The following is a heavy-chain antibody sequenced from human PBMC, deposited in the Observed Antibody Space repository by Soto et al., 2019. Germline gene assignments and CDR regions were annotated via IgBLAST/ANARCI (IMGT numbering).Heavy chain of an antibody. J-gene: IGHJ3*02. V-gene: IGHV3-33*01. CDR1: GFTFSSSV. Sequence: PGGSLRLSCAASGFTFSSSVMHWVRQAPGKGLEWVAFIWYDGSNKYYEDSVQGRFTISRDNSKNAVYLQMNSLRAEDTAVYYCARDSAGDVFDIWGQGTMVTVSS. CDR2: IWYDGSNK. D-gene: IGHD6-13*01. CDR3: ARDSAGDVFDI.